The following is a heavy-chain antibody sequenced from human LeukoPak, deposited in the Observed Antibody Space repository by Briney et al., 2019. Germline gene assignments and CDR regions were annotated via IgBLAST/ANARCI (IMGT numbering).Heavy chain of an antibody. CDR3: ARERFGGVAGHGAFDI. J-gene: IGHJ3*02. CDR2: ISSSSSTI. Sequence: GGSLRLSCAASGFTFSSYSMNWVRQAPGKGLEWVSYISSSSSTIYYADSVKGRFTISRDNAKNSLYLQMNSLRAEDTAVYYCARERFGGVAGHGAFDIWGQGTMVTVSS. CDR1: GFTFSSYS. V-gene: IGHV3-48*04. D-gene: IGHD3-16*01.